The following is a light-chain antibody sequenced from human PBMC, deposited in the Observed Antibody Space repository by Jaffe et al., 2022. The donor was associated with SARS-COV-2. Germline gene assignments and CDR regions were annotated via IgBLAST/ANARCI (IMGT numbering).Light chain of an antibody. Sequence: DIVMTQSPDSLAVSLGERATFNCKSSQSLLYSSNNKNFLAWYQQKPGQPPKLLIYWASTRESGVPDRFSGSGSGTDFTLTISSLQAEDVAVYYCQQYYSTPHTFGQGTKLEIK. V-gene: IGKV4-1*01. CDR2: WAS. CDR3: QQYYSTPHT. CDR1: QSLLYSSNNKNF. J-gene: IGKJ2*01.